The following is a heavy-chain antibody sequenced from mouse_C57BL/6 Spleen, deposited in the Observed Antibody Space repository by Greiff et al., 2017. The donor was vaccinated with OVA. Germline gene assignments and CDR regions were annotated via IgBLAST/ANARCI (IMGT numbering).Heavy chain of an antibody. CDR2: IYPRSGNT. J-gene: IGHJ2*01. Sequence: QVQLQQSGAELARPGAPVKLSCKASGYTFTSYGISWVKQRTGQGLEWIGEIYPRSGNTYYNEKFKGKATLTADKSSSTAYMELRSLTSEDSAVYFWARGVGREDYFDYWGRGTTLTVSS. D-gene: IGHD4-1*01. CDR3: ARGVGREDYFDY. CDR1: GYTFTSYG. V-gene: IGHV1-81*01.